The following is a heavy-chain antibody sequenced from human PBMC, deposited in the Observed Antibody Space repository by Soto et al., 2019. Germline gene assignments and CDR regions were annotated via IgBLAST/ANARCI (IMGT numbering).Heavy chain of an antibody. CDR2: IYYRGNT. Sequence: SETLSVTCSVAGDSIISDNYYWGRIRQPPGKGLEWIGSIYYRGNTYYNPSLKTRVTISLDKSKSQFSLKLNSVTAADSAVYFCARLEGLATISYYFDYWGQGTLVTVSS. V-gene: IGHV4-39*01. D-gene: IGHD3-9*01. CDR3: ARLEGLATISYYFDY. J-gene: IGHJ4*02. CDR1: GDSIISDNYY.